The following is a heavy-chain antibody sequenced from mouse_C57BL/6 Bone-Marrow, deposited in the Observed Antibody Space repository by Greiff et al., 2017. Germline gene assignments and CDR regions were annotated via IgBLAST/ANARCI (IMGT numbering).Heavy chain of an antibody. CDR2: ISYDGSN. J-gene: IGHJ2*01. V-gene: IGHV3-6*01. CDR1: GYSITSGYY. Sequence: EVQRVESGPGLVKPSQSLSLTCSVTGYSITSGYYWNWIRQFPGNKLEWMGYISYDGSNNYNPSLKNRISITRDTSKNQFFLKLNSVTTEDTATYYCAREGLFPYYFDYWGQGTTLTVSS. CDR3: AREGLFPYYFDY.